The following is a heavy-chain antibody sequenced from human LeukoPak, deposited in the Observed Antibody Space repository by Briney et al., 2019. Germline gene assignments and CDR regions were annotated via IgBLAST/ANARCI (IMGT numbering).Heavy chain of an antibody. J-gene: IGHJ3*02. Sequence: PSETLSLTCTVSGYSISSGYYWGWIRQPPGKGLEWIGSIYHSGSTYYNPSLKSRVTISVDTSKNQFSLKLSSVTAADTAVYYCAGTYYYGSGSYHDDVFDIWGQGTMVTVSS. CDR3: AGTYYYGSGSYHDDVFDI. V-gene: IGHV4-38-2*02. CDR2: IYHSGST. CDR1: GYSISSGYY. D-gene: IGHD3-10*01.